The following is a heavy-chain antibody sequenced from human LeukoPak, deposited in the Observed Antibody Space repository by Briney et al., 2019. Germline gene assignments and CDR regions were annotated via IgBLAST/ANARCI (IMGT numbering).Heavy chain of an antibody. Sequence: PGGSLRLSCVVSGITVSNYDMSWVRQAPGKGLEWVSAISGSGGSTYYADSVKGRFTISRDNSKNMLYLQMNSLRAEDTAVYYCAKDVVSNLYYFDYWGQGTLVTVSS. D-gene: IGHD3-22*01. CDR3: AKDVVSNLYYFDY. CDR1: GITVSNYD. J-gene: IGHJ4*02. CDR2: ISGSGGST. V-gene: IGHV3-23*01.